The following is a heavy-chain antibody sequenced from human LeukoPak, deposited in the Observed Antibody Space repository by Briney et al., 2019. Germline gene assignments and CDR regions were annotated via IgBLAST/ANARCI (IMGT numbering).Heavy chain of an antibody. CDR2: INHSGST. CDR3: ARGRADRCYFDY. CDR1: GGSFSGYY. J-gene: IGHJ4*02. V-gene: IGHV4-34*01. Sequence: SETLSLTCAVYGGSFSGYYWSLIRQPPGKGLEWIGEINHSGSTNYNPSLKSRVTISVDTSKNQFSLKLSSVTAADTAVYYCARGRADRCYFDYWGQGTLVTVSS. D-gene: IGHD3-22*01.